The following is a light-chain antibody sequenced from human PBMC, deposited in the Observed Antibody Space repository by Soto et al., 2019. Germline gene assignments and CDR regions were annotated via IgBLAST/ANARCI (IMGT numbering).Light chain of an antibody. Sequence: QSVLTQSSSASASLGSSVKLTCTLSSGHSSYIIAWHQQQPGKAPRYLMNLEGRGSYNKGSGIPDRFSGSSSGPDRYLTISNLRFEDEADYYCETWASNTWVFGGGTKVTVL. CDR1: SGHSSYI. J-gene: IGLJ3*02. CDR2: LEGRGSY. CDR3: ETWASNTWV. V-gene: IGLV4-60*02.